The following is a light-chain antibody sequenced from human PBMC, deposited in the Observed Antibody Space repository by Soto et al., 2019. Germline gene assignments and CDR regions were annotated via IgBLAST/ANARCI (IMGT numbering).Light chain of an antibody. CDR3: QQRSDWLT. Sequence: EIVMTQSPATLSVSPGERATLSCRASHSVRSSLAWYQQKPGQAPRLLIHGASTRATGIPGRFSGSGSGTEFTLIISSLEPEDFAVYYCQQRSDWLTFGGGTRVEIK. CDR1: HSVRSS. CDR2: GAS. V-gene: IGKV3-15*01. J-gene: IGKJ4*01.